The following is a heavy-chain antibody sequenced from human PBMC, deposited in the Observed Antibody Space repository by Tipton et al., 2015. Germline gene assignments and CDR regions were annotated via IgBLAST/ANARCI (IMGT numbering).Heavy chain of an antibody. V-gene: IGHV4-31*03. D-gene: IGHD3-22*01. CDR1: GVSISSSGYY. CDR3: AREVWYNDSTGYDY. J-gene: IGHJ4*02. CDR2: VSYSGYT. Sequence: TLSLTCTVSGVSISSSGYYWGWIRQAPGKGLEWLGYVSYSGYTYYNPSLKSRVTISIDTSKNQFSLKLSSVTAADTAVYYCAREVWYNDSTGYDYWGQGTLVTVSS.